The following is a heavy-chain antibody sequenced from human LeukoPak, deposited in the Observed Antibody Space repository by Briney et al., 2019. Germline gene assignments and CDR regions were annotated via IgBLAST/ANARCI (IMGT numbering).Heavy chain of an antibody. CDR3: APLTPYSSSR. Sequence: SETLSLTCTVSGGSISGYYWSWIRQPPGKGLEWIGEINHSGSTNYNPSLKSRVTISVDTSKNQFSLKLSSVTAADTAVYYCAPLTPYSSSRWGQGTLVTVSS. CDR1: GGSISGYY. J-gene: IGHJ4*02. CDR2: INHSGST. D-gene: IGHD6-13*01. V-gene: IGHV4-34*01.